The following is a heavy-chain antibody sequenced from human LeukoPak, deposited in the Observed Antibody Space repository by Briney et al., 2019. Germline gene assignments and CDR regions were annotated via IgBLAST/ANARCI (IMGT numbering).Heavy chain of an antibody. J-gene: IGHJ5*02. CDR3: ARWGWDFWSGRPSPFDP. Sequence: ASVKVSCKASGYTFTGYYMHWVRQALGQGLEWMGWINPNSGGTNYAQKFQGRVTMTRDTSISTAYMELSRLRSDDTAVYYCARWGWDFWSGRPSPFDPWGQGTLVTVSS. CDR2: INPNSGGT. CDR1: GYTFTGYY. V-gene: IGHV1-2*02. D-gene: IGHD3-3*01.